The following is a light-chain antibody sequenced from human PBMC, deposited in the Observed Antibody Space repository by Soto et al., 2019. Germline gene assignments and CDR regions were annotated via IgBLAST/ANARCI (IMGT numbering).Light chain of an antibody. CDR2: ENS. Sequence: QSALTQPASVSGSLGQSITISCTGTSSDVGSYSLVSWYQHHPGKAPKLMIYENSKRPSGVSNRFSGSKSGNTASLTISGLQAEDESDYYCCSYGGSATWVFGGGTKLTVL. CDR1: SSDVGSYSL. CDR3: CSYGGSATWV. J-gene: IGLJ3*02. V-gene: IGLV2-23*01.